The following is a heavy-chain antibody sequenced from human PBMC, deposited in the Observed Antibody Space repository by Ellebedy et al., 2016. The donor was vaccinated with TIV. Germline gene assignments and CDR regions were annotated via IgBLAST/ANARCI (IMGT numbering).Heavy chain of an antibody. CDR1: GFTFSSNW. V-gene: IGHV3-7*03. D-gene: IGHD1-1*01. J-gene: IGHJ4*02. CDR3: ASYGNRGY. CDR2: IKEDGSLK. Sequence: GESLKISCAASGFTFSSNWMSWVRQAPGKGLELVAKIKEDGSLKYYVDSVKGRFAISRDNAKNSLYLQMNSLRAEDTAVYYCASYGNRGYWGQGTQVTVSS.